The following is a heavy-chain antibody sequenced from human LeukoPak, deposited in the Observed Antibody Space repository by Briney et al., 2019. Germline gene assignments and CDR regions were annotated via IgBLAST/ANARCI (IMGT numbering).Heavy chain of an antibody. CDR3: ARVTSGWKNFDY. CDR2: IDPTTVAT. Sequence: ASVKLTCKASGYSFTAYYIHWVRQAPGQGLEWMGFIDPTTVATNYAQKFQDRVMMTRDTSISTVYMEIRRLRSDDTSVYYCARVTSGWKNFDYWGQGTLVTVSS. CDR1: GYSFTAYY. J-gene: IGHJ4*02. V-gene: IGHV1-2*02. D-gene: IGHD6-19*01.